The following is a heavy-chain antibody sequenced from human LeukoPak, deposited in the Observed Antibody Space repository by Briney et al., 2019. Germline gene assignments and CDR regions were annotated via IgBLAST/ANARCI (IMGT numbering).Heavy chain of an antibody. J-gene: IGHJ5*02. D-gene: IGHD2-15*01. CDR3: ARDGPDVDCSGGSCYSGS. V-gene: IGHV1-18*04. CDR2: ISAYNGNT. CDR1: GYTFTSYG. Sequence: ASVKVSCKASGYTFTSYGISWVRQAPGQGLEWMGWISAYNGNTNYARKLQGRVTMTTDTSTSTAYMELRSLRSDDTAVYYCARDGPDVDCSGGSCYSGSWGQGTLVTVSS.